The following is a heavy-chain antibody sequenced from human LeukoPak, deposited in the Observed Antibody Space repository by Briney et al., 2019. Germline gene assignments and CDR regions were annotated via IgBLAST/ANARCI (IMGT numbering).Heavy chain of an antibody. CDR1: GFTLSNYS. V-gene: IGHV3-21*01. J-gene: IGHJ4*02. D-gene: IGHD4-17*01. CDR2: ISTNSA. Sequence: VLLGGSLRLSCTASGFTLSNYSMNWVRQAPGKGLEWVSSISTNSAFADSVRGRFTTSRDNTKNSLYLQMDSLTADDTAVYFCACLRGPSDYWGQGTLVTVSS. CDR3: ACLRGPSDY.